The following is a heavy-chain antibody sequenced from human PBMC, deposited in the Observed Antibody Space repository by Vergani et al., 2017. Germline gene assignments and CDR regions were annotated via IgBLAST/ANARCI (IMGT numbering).Heavy chain of an antibody. J-gene: IGHJ6*03. D-gene: IGHD3-16*02. CDR1: GDSISTSSYA. V-gene: IGHV4-39*01. Sequence: QMQLQESGPGLVKPSETLSLSCTVSGDSISTSSYAWGWIRQPPGKTLEWIGTVFYGGRTSYNPSLKSRVTLSLDTSKKQISLHLTSVTAADTAVYYCGRAWRPLSGMDVWGKGTTVTVSS. CDR2: VFYGGRT. CDR3: GRAWRPLSGMDV.